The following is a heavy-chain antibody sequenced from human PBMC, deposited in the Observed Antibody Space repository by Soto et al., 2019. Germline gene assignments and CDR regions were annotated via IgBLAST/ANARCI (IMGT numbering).Heavy chain of an antibody. Sequence: GGSLRLSCAASGFTFSSYAMSWVRQAPGKGLEWVSAISGSGGSTYYADSVKGRFTISRDNSKNTLYLQMNSLRAEDTAVYYCAKDNPCGEFRCGWFDPWGQGTLVTVSS. D-gene: IGHD2-21*01. CDR2: ISGSGGST. V-gene: IGHV3-23*01. J-gene: IGHJ5*02. CDR3: AKDNPCGEFRCGWFDP. CDR1: GFTFSSYA.